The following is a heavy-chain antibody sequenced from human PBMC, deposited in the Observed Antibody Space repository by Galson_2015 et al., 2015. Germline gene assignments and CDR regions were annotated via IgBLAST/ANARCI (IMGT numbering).Heavy chain of an antibody. CDR2: IYWDDDK. Sequence: PALVRPTQTLTLTCTFSGFSLTTSAVGVGWIRQPPGKALEWLALIYWDDDKRYSPSLPSRLTITKDTSKNQVVLTMTNMDPVDTATYYCAHRRSFDAFDIWGQGTMVTVSS. V-gene: IGHV2-5*02. CDR1: GFSLTTSAVG. CDR3: AHRRSFDAFDI. D-gene: IGHD3-16*02. J-gene: IGHJ3*02.